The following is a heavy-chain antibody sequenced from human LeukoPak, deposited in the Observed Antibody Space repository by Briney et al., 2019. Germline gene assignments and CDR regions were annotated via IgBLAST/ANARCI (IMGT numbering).Heavy chain of an antibody. D-gene: IGHD6-13*01. CDR1: GFTFSSYS. CDR3: ARDGDSSNWGDYYYGMDV. J-gene: IGHJ6*02. V-gene: IGHV3-48*04. Sequence: GGSLRLSCAASGFTFSSYSINWVRQAPGKGLEWVSYISSSSSIIYYADSVKGRFTISRDNAKNSLYLQMNSLRAEDTAVYYCARDGDSSNWGDYYYGMDVWGQGTTVTVSS. CDR2: ISSSSSII.